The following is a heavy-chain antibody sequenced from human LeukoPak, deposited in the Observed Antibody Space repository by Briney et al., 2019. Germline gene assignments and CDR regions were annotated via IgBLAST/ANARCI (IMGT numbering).Heavy chain of an antibody. Sequence: PSETLSLTCAVYGGSFSGYYWSWIRQPPGKGLEWIGEINHSGSTNYNPSLKSRVTISVDTSKNQFSLKLSSVAAADTAVYYCARDGVATIGFDYWGQGTLVTVSS. CDR3: ARDGVATIGFDY. J-gene: IGHJ4*02. CDR2: INHSGST. D-gene: IGHD5-12*01. CDR1: GGSFSGYY. V-gene: IGHV4-34*01.